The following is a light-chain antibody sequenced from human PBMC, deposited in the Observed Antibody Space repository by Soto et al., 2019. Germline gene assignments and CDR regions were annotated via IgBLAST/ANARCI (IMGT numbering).Light chain of an antibody. J-gene: IGLJ2*01. Sequence: QSVLTQPPSASGTPGQRVTFSCSGSSSNIGSNYVYWYQQLPGTAPKLLIYRNNQRPSGVPDRFSGSKSGTSASLAISGLRSEDEADYYCAAWDDSLSGPVVFGGGTKVTVL. V-gene: IGLV1-47*01. CDR1: SSNIGSNY. CDR3: AAWDDSLSGPVV. CDR2: RNN.